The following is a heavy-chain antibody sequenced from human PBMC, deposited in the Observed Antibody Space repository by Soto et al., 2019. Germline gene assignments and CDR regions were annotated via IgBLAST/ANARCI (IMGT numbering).Heavy chain of an antibody. CDR2: IYYSGST. V-gene: IGHV4-59*01. Sequence: SETLSLTCAVYGGSFSGYYWSWIRQPPGKGLEWIGYIYYSGSTNYNPSLKSRVTISVDTSKNQFSLKLSSVTAADTAVYYCARERFGELFDYMDVWGKGTTVTVSS. CDR1: GGSFSGYY. D-gene: IGHD3-10*01. J-gene: IGHJ6*03. CDR3: ARERFGELFDYMDV.